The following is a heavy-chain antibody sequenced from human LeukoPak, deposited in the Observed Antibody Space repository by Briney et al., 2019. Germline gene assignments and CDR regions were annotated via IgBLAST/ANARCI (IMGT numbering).Heavy chain of an antibody. J-gene: IGHJ1*01. CDR2: IYYSGST. D-gene: IGHD2-2*01. Sequence: SETLSLTCTVSSDSISSSYWSWIRQPPGKGLEWIGYIYYSGSTNYNPSLKSRVAISVDTPKNQFSLKLNSVTAADTAVYYCARGYCSSTICFQYFHHWGQGTLVTVSS. CDR3: ARGYCSSTICFQYFHH. V-gene: IGHV4-59*01. CDR1: SDSISSSY.